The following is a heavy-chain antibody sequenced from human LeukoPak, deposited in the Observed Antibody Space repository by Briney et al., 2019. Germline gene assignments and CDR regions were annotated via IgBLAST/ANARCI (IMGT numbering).Heavy chain of an antibody. CDR3: AREPHIVVVTATDY. V-gene: IGHV3-11*01. CDR2: ISSSGSTI. Sequence: GGSLRLSCAASGFTVSDYYMSWIRQAPGKGLEWVSYISSSGSTIYYADSVKGRFTISRDNAKNSLYLQMNSLRAEDTAVYYRAREPHIVVVTATDYWGQGTLVSVSS. D-gene: IGHD2-21*02. J-gene: IGHJ4*02. CDR1: GFTVSDYY.